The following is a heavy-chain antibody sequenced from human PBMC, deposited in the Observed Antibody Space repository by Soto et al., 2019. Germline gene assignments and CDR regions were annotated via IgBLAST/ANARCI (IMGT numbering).Heavy chain of an antibody. Sequence: QVQLVQSGAEVKKPGSSVKVSCKASGGTFSSYAISWVRKAPGQGIEWRGGIIPIFGTENYAQKCQGRVTITADESTSTAYMELSSLRSEDTAVYYCASATPMVRAYYGMDVWGQGTTVTVSS. D-gene: IGHD3-10*01. CDR3: ASATPMVRAYYGMDV. V-gene: IGHV1-69*01. J-gene: IGHJ6*02. CDR1: GGTFSSYA. CDR2: IIPIFGTE.